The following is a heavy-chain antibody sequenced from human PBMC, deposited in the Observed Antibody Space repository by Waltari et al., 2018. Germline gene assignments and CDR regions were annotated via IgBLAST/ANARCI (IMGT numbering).Heavy chain of an antibody. J-gene: IGHJ3*02. Sequence: QVQLQESGPGLVKPSETLSLTCTLSAGSISSYYWRWIRQPAGKGLEWIGRMYTSGNTDYNPSLKSRVTMSIDTTKNQFSLKLSSVTAADTAVYYCASYYYDRSGLDAFDMWGQGTMVTVSS. D-gene: IGHD3-22*01. CDR1: AGSISSYY. V-gene: IGHV4-4*07. CDR2: MYTSGNT. CDR3: ASYYYDRSGLDAFDM.